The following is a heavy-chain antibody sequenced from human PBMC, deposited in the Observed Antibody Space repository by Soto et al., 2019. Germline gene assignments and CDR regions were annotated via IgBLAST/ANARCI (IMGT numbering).Heavy chain of an antibody. CDR3: ASAAVTGTAGLDF. D-gene: IGHD6-19*01. J-gene: IGHJ4*02. V-gene: IGHV1-69*13. CDR2: IIPIFGTA. CDR1: GGTFSSYA. Sequence: SVKVSCKASGGTFSSYAISWVRQAPGQGLEWMGGIIPIFGTANYAQKFQGRVTITADESTSTAYMELSSLRSEDTAVYYCASAAVTGTAGLDFWGQGTQVTVSS.